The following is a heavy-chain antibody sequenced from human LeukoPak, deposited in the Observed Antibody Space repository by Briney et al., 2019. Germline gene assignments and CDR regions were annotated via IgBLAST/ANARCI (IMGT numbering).Heavy chain of an antibody. CDR2: INRDGSEK. CDR1: GFTFNKFW. J-gene: IGHJ4*02. V-gene: IGHV3-7*01. CDR3: AKDTSEGSSWTPFDY. Sequence: GGSLRLSCAASGFTFNKFWMSWVRQAPGKGLECLANINRDGSEKSYVDSVKGRFTISRDNAKNSLYLQMNSLRAEDTAVYYCAKDTSEGSSWTPFDYWGQGTLVTVSS. D-gene: IGHD6-13*01.